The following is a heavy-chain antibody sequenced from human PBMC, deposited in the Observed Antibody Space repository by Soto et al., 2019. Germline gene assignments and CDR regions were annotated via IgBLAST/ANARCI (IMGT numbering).Heavy chain of an antibody. V-gene: IGHV1-18*04. CDR2: ISAYNGNT. CDR3: ARAAAGTYWFDP. J-gene: IGHJ5*02. Sequence: ASVKVSCKASGYTFTGYYMHWVRQAPGQGLEWMGWISAYNGNTNYAQKLQGRVTMTTDTSTSTAYMELRSLRSDDTAVYYCARAAAGTYWFDPWGQGTLVTVSS. CDR1: GYTFTGYY. D-gene: IGHD6-13*01.